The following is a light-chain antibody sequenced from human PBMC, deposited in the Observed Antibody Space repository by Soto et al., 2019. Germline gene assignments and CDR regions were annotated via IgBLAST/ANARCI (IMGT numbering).Light chain of an antibody. Sequence: QSALAQPRSVSGSPGQSVTISCTGTSSDVGGYNYVSWYQQHPGKAPKLMIYDVTTRPSGVPDRFFGSKSGNTASLTISGLQAEDEADYYCSSHAGSSVVFGTGTKVTVL. CDR2: DVT. CDR1: SSDVGGYNY. V-gene: IGLV2-11*01. CDR3: SSHAGSSVV. J-gene: IGLJ1*01.